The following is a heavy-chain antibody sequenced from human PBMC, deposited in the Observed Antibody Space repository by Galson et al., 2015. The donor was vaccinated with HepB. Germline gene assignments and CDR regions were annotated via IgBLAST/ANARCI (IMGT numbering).Heavy chain of an antibody. V-gene: IGHV4-4*02. D-gene: IGHD2-21*02. CDR1: GGSISSNNW. J-gene: IGHJ4*02. Sequence: SETLSLTCAVSGGSISSNNWWSWVRQSPGKGLECIGEIYRGGSTSYNPSLKSRVTISVDKSKNQFSLKLSSVTAADTAVYYCARFREGGDWLDYWGQGILVTVSS. CDR3: ARFREGGDWLDY. CDR2: IYRGGST.